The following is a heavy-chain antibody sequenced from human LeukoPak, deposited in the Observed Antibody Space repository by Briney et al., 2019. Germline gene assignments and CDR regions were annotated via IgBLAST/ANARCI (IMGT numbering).Heavy chain of an antibody. V-gene: IGHV4-39*02. D-gene: IGHD5-18*01. J-gene: IGHJ3*02. CDR2: IYYTGRT. CDR1: GGFISNSNYY. Sequence: SETLSLTXTVSGGFISNSNYYWGWIRQPPGEGLDWIGNIYYTGRTYYNSSLNSRVTISVDASKNQFSLRLTSLTAADTAVYYCARVSQRGYSLSDAFDIWGQGTMVTVSS. CDR3: ARVSQRGYSLSDAFDI.